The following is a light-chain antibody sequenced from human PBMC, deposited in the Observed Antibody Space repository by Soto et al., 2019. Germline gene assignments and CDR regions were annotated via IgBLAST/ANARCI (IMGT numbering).Light chain of an antibody. Sequence: QSALTQPASVSGSPGQSITISCTGTNSDIGSYNYVSWYQQHPGKAPKLLLYEVTNRASGTSNRFSGSKSGNTASLTISGLQAEDEADYYCNSYSSTIALVFGGGTQLTV. CDR2: EVT. J-gene: IGLJ2*01. CDR3: NSYSSTIALV. CDR1: NSDIGSYNY. V-gene: IGLV2-14*01.